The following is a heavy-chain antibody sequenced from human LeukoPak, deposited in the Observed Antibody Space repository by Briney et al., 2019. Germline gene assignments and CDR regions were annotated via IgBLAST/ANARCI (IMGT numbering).Heavy chain of an antibody. Sequence: GGSLRLSCAASGFTFGAYWMNWVRQAPGKGLEWVANIKQDGTEKYYVDSVKGRFTISRDNGKNTLYLQMNSLRAEDTAVYYCARGSTYYDSSGQVPFDYWGQGTLVTVSS. CDR1: GFTFGAYW. CDR3: ARGSTYYDSSGQVPFDY. J-gene: IGHJ4*02. D-gene: IGHD3-22*01. CDR2: IKQDGTEK. V-gene: IGHV3-7*01.